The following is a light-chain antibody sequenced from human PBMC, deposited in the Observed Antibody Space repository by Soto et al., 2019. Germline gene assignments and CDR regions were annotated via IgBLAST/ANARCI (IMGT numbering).Light chain of an antibody. CDR3: QSYDSRLSGWV. Sequence: QSVLTQPPSVSGAPGQRVTISCTGSSPNIGAGYDVHWYQQLPGTAPKLLIYGNNNRPSGVPDRFSGSKSGTSAFLAITGLQAEDEADYYCQSYDSRLSGWVFGGGTKVTVL. V-gene: IGLV1-40*01. J-gene: IGLJ3*02. CDR1: SPNIGAGYD. CDR2: GNN.